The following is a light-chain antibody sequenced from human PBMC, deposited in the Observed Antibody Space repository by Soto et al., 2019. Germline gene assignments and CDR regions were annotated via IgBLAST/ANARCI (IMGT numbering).Light chain of an antibody. CDR3: SSYTSSSTLVV. CDR1: SSDVGGYNY. J-gene: IGLJ2*01. Sequence: QSALTQPASVSGSPGRSITISCTGTSSDVGGYNYVSWYQQHPGKAPKLMIYEVSNRPSGVSNRFSGCKSGNTASLTISGLQAEDEADYYCSSYTSSSTLVVFGGGTKLTVL. CDR2: EVS. V-gene: IGLV2-14*01.